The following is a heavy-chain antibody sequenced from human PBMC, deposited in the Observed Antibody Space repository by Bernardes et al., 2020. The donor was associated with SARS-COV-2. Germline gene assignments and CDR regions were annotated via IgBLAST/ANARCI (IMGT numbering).Heavy chain of an antibody. V-gene: IGHV5-51*01. Sequence: GESLKISCKGSRYSFTSYWISWVRQMPGKDLEWMGIIYPGDSDTRYSPSFQGQVTISADKSISTAYLQWSSLRASDTAMYYCARALGPFVGYYGSGNYYFDYWGQGTLVTVSS. D-gene: IGHD3-10*01. CDR3: ARALGPFVGYYGSGNYYFDY. CDR1: RYSFTSYW. CDR2: IYPGDSDT. J-gene: IGHJ4*02.